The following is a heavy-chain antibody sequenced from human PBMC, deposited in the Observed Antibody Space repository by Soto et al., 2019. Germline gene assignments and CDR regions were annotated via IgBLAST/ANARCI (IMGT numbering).Heavy chain of an antibody. CDR2: VFYSGST. CDR1: GASINTHY. Sequence: SETLSLTCTVSGASINTHYWSWIRQSPGKGLEWIGQVFYSGSTNYNPSLKSRVTISVDRSKNQFSLDLSSVTAADTAVYFCARGSSSYYDYGMDVWGQGTTVTVSS. V-gene: IGHV4-59*11. J-gene: IGHJ6*02. CDR3: ARGSSSYYDYGMDV. D-gene: IGHD6-6*01.